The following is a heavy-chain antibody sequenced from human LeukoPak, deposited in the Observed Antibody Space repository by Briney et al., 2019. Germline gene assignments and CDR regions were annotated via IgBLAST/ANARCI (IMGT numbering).Heavy chain of an antibody. CDR1: GGTFSSYA. CDR2: IIPIFGTA. J-gene: IGHJ4*02. CDR3: ATGGQWACFDY. D-gene: IGHD6-19*01. Sequence: ASVKVSCKASGGTFSSYAISWVRQAPGQGLEWMGGIIPIFGTANYAQKFQGRVTITTDESTSTAYMELSSLRSEDTAVCYCATGGQWACFDYWGQGTLVTVSS. V-gene: IGHV1-69*05.